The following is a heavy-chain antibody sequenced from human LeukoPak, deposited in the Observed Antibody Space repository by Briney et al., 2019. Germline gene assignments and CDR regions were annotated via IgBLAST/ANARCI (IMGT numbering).Heavy chain of an antibody. V-gene: IGHV4-4*08. J-gene: IGHJ4*02. CDR3: ARGAMATTPFFDY. D-gene: IGHD5-24*01. Sequence: PSETLSLTCTVSGGSIKGYHWSWIRQPPGKGLEWIGYIYSNEATEYKPSLKSRVTISADTSKNQFSLKLTSVSAADTAIYYCARGAMATTPFFDYWGQGTLVTVSS. CDR2: IYSNEAT. CDR1: GGSIKGYH.